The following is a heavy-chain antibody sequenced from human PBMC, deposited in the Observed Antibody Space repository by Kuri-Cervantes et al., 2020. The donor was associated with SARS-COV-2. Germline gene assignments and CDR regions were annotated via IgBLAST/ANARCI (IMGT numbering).Heavy chain of an antibody. Sequence: ASVKVSCKASGYTFTGYYMHWVRQAPGQGLEWMGWINPRSGGTKYVEKFQGRVTMTRDTSISTVYMEMNRLRSDDTAVYYCARVGPTDIWYYYYYMDVWGKGTTVTVSS. D-gene: IGHD2-15*01. CDR1: GYTFTGYY. V-gene: IGHV1-2*02. J-gene: IGHJ6*03. CDR2: INPRSGGT. CDR3: ARVGPTDIWYYYYYMDV.